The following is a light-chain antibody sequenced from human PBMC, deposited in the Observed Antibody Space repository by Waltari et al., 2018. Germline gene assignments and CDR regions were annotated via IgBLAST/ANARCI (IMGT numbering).Light chain of an antibody. CDR2: TAS. Sequence: DIQMTQSPSTLSASVGDRVTITCRADQSISNWLAWYQQKPGKAPKLLIYTASTLESGVPSRFSGSGSGTDFTLTISSLQPDDFATYYCQQYNSYSLLTFGGGTKVEIK. CDR3: QQYNSYSLLT. CDR1: QSISNW. V-gene: IGKV1-5*03. J-gene: IGKJ4*01.